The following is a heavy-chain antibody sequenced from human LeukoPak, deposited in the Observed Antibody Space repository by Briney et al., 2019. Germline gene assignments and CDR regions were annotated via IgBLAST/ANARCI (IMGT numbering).Heavy chain of an antibody. D-gene: IGHD2-21*01. CDR2: IFTSGST. CDR3: ATSHDVKTAPYDL. J-gene: IGHJ5*02. CDR1: GGSISSYC. V-gene: IGHV4-4*09. Sequence: SETLSLTCTVSGGSISSYCWSWVRQPSGKGLEWIGYIFTSGSTDYNPSLKSRVTMSVDTSKNQLSMELRFLTAADTAVYYCATSHDVKTAPYDLWGQGTLVTVSS.